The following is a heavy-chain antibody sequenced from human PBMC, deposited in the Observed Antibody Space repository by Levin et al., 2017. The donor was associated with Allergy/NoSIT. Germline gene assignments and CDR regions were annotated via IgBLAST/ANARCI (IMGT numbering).Heavy chain of an antibody. Sequence: PGGSLRLSCAASGFTFSSYAMSWVRQAPGKGLEWISSISGSGGSTYYADSVKGRFIISRDNSKNTLYLQMNSLRAEDTAVYFCAKGKKAIVVVRSYAEYWGQGTLVTVSS. CDR3: AKGKKAIVVVRSYAEY. D-gene: IGHD2-15*01. CDR2: ISGSGGST. CDR1: GFTFSSYA. J-gene: IGHJ4*02. V-gene: IGHV3-23*01.